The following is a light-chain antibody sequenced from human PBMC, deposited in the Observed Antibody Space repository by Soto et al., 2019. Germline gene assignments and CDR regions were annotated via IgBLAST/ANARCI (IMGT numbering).Light chain of an antibody. V-gene: IGLV2-8*01. Sequence: QSALTQPPSASGSPGQSVTISCTGTSSDVGAYNFVSWYQQHPGKAPKLMIYDVSQRPSWVPDRFSASKSGNTASLTVSGLQAEDEADDYCCSHSDTNNPFVFGTGTKLTVL. CDR2: DVS. CDR3: CSHSDTNNPFV. J-gene: IGLJ1*01. CDR1: SSDVGAYNF.